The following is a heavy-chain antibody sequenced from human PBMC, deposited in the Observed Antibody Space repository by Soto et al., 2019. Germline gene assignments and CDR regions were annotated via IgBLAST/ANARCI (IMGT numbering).Heavy chain of an antibody. Sequence: SETLSLTCAVYGGSFSGYYWSWIRQPPGKGLEWIGEINHSGSTNYNPSLKSRVTISVDTSKNQFSLKLSSVTAADTAVYYCARHTLYSSGWYVGVWGQGTLVTVSS. J-gene: IGHJ4*02. D-gene: IGHD6-19*01. CDR1: GGSFSGYY. CDR3: ARHTLYSSGWYVGV. V-gene: IGHV4-34*01. CDR2: INHSGST.